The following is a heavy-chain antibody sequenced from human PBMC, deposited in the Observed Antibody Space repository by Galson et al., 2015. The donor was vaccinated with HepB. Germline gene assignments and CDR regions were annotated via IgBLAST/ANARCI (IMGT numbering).Heavy chain of an antibody. CDR1: GYTLTEFS. V-gene: IGHV1-24*01. CDR2: FDPEDGET. D-gene: IGHD6-19*01. CDR3: ATDRFGSGWSSFAY. J-gene: IGHJ4*02. Sequence: SVKVSCKVSGYTLTEFSMHWVRQAPGKGLEWMGGFDPEDGETIYAQKFQGRVTMTEDTSTDTAYMELSSLRSEDTAVYYCATDRFGSGWSSFAYWGQGTLVTVSS.